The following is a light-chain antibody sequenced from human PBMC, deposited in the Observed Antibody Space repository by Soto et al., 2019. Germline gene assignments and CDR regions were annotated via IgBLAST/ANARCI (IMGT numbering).Light chain of an antibody. V-gene: IGKV3-20*01. J-gene: IGKJ1*01. CDR2: GAS. Sequence: ESGLTQSPGTLSLSPGEKATLSCRASQSVSSSYLAWYQQKPGQAPRLLIYGASSRATGIPDRFSGSGSGTDFTLTVSRLEPEDFAVYYCQQFGSSSWTFCQGTKVEIK. CDR1: QSVSSSY. CDR3: QQFGSSSWT.